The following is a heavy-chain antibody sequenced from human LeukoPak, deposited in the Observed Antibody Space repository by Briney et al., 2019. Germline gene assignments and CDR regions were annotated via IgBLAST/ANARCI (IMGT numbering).Heavy chain of an antibody. CDR2: MSLSTSGK. D-gene: IGHD3-16*01. Sequence: GGSLRLSCAASGFTFSDYDMSWVRQAPGKGLEWVSSMSLSTSGKTYADSVKGRFTVSSDKAKNTLYLQMDSLRAEDTAIYYCAKALTRWAFDMWGQGTMVTVSS. CDR1: GFTFSDYD. J-gene: IGHJ3*02. V-gene: IGHV3-23*01. CDR3: AKALTRWAFDM.